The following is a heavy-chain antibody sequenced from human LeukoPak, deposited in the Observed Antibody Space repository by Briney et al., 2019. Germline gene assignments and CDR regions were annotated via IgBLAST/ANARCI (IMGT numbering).Heavy chain of an antibody. V-gene: IGHV1-2*02. D-gene: IGHD5-12*01. CDR2: INPNSGGT. Sequence: GASVKVSCKASGYTFTSYGISWVRQAPGQGLEWMGWINPNSGGTNYAQKFQGRVTMTRDTSISTAYMELSRLRSDDTAVYYCARGGYSGYGGRPDSYYFDYWGQGTLVTVSS. CDR3: ARGGYSGYGGRPDSYYFDY. CDR1: GYTFTSYG. J-gene: IGHJ4*02.